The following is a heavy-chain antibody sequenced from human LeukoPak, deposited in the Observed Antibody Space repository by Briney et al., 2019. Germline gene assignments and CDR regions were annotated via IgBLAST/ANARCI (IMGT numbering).Heavy chain of an antibody. V-gene: IGHV4-39*01. CDR3: ARHPRYVWGSYRLYYFDY. CDR2: IYYSGST. Sequence: TSETLSLTCNVSGGSISSSNYYWGWIRQPPGKGLEWIGSIYYSGSTYYNPSLKSRVTISVDTSKNQFSLKLSSVTAADTAVYYCARHPRYVWGSYRLYYFDYWGQGTLVTVSS. D-gene: IGHD3-16*02. CDR1: GGSISSSNYY. J-gene: IGHJ4*02.